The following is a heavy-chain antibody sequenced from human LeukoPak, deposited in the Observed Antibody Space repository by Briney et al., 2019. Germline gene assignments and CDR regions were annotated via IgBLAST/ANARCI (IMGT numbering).Heavy chain of an antibody. CDR2: ISPTSSTI. J-gene: IGHJ4*02. Sequence: GGSLRLSCAASGFTFRDYSMNWVREAPGKGPECGSYISPTSSTIFYADSVKGRFTISRDNAKNSLYLQMNSLRAEDTAVYYCAKEYWYSYYFDYWGQGTLVTVSS. V-gene: IGHV3-48*04. CDR1: GFTFRDYS. CDR3: AKEYWYSYYFDY. D-gene: IGHD6-13*01.